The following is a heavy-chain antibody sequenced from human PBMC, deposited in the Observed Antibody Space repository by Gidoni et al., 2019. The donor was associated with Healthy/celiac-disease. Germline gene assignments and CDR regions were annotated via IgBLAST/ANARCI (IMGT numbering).Heavy chain of an antibody. J-gene: IGHJ6*02. CDR3: AKCPRGRYSSSSLYCYYGMDV. Sequence: EVQLLESGGGLVQPGGSLRLSCAASGFTFSSYAMSWVRQAPGKGLELVSPIIGSGGSTYYADSVKGRFTISRDNSKNTLYLQMNSLRAEDTAVYYCAKCPRGRYSSSSLYCYYGMDVWGQGTTVTVSS. CDR1: GFTFSSYA. CDR2: IIGSGGST. V-gene: IGHV3-23*01. D-gene: IGHD6-6*01.